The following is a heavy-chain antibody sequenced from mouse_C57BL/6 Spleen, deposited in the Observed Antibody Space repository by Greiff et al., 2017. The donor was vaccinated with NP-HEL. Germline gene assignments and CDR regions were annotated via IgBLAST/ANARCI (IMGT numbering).Heavy chain of an antibody. CDR1: GFTFSSYA. CDR3: ARDPIYYDYDRYYFDY. V-gene: IGHV5-4*01. J-gene: IGHJ2*01. CDR2: ISDGGSYT. D-gene: IGHD2-4*01. Sequence: EVQLVESGGGLVKPGGSLKLSCAASGFTFSSYAMSWVRQTPEKRLEWVATISDGGSYTYYPDNVKGRFTISRDNAKNNLYLQMSHLKSEDTAMYYCARDPIYYDYDRYYFDYWGQGTTLTVSS.